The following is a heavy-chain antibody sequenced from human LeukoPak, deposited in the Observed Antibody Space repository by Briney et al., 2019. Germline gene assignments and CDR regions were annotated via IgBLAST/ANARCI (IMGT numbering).Heavy chain of an antibody. CDR2: ISYDGSNK. D-gene: IGHD4-11*01. V-gene: IGHV3-30*18. J-gene: IGHJ4*02. Sequence: PGGSLRLPCAASGFTFSSYGMHWVRQAPGKGLEWVAVISYDGSNKYYADSVKGRFTISRDNSKNTLYLQMNSLRAEDTAVYYCAKDGSNLAYYFDYWGQGTLVTVSS. CDR3: AKDGSNLAYYFDY. CDR1: GFTFSSYG.